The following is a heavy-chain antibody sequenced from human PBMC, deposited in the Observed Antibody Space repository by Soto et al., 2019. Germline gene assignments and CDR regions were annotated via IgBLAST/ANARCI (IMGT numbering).Heavy chain of an antibody. V-gene: IGHV3-30*18. D-gene: IGHD2-2*01. CDR3: AKDRYQLLFNYYYMDV. CDR2: ISYDGSNK. CDR1: GFTFSSYG. Sequence: PGGSLRLSCAASGFTFSSYGMHWVRQAPGKGLEWVAVISYDGSNKYYADSVKGRFTISRDNSKNTLYLQMNSLRAEDTAVYYCAKDRYQLLFNYYYMDVWGKGTTVTVSS. J-gene: IGHJ6*03.